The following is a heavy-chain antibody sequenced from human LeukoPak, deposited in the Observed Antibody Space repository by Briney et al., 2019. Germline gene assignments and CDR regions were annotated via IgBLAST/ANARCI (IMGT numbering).Heavy chain of an antibody. CDR2: IHYSGNT. CDR3: AKSPPTTVITLDS. D-gene: IGHD4-17*01. V-gene: IGHV4-59*05. CDR1: SDSISSYY. Sequence: PSETLSLTCTVSSDSISSYYWSWIRQPPGKGLEWIGSIHYSGNTYYIPSLKSRVTISVDTSKNQFSLKLTSVTAADTAVYYCAKSPPTTVITLDSWGQGILVTVSS. J-gene: IGHJ4*02.